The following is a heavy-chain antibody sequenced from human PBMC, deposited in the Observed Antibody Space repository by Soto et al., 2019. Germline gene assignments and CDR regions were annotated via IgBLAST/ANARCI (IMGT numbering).Heavy chain of an antibody. CDR2: TSYDGTNK. CDR1: GFTFRSYV. J-gene: IGHJ4*02. V-gene: IGHV3-30*19. D-gene: IGHD3-16*01. Sequence: QVQLVESGGGVVQPGTSLRVSGVASGFTFRSYVIHWVRQAPGKGLEWVALTSYDGTNKYYGDSVRGRFTISRDNSRNTVDLQMDRLRVEDTAVYYCARWGTTGGLDVWGQGTLVSVSS. CDR3: ARWGTTGGLDV.